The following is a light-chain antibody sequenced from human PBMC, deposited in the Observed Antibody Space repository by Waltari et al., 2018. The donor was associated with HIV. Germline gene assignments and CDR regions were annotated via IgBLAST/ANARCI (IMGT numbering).Light chain of an antibody. J-gene: IGLJ2*01. CDR3: AAWDDSLNGVV. CDR1: NSNIGSNT. V-gene: IGLV1-44*01. Sequence: QSVLTQPPSASGTPGQRVTISCSGSNSNIGSNTVNWYQQLPGTAPKLLIYNNKRRPSGVPDRSSGSKSGTSASLAISGLQSEDEADYYCAAWDDSLNGVVFGGGTKLTVL. CDR2: NNK.